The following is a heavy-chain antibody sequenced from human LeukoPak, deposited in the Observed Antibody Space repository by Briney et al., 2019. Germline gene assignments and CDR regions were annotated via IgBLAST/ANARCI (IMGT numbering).Heavy chain of an antibody. D-gene: IGHD3-10*02. CDR1: GFTVSSNY. CDR2: ISGSGGST. V-gene: IGHV3-23*01. J-gene: IGHJ6*04. CDR3: AELGITMIGGV. Sequence: GGSLRLSCAASGFTVSSNYMSWVRQAPGKGLEWVSAISGSGGSTYYADSVKGRFTISRDNSKNTLYLQMNSLRAEDTAVYYCAELGITMIGGVWGKGTTVTISS.